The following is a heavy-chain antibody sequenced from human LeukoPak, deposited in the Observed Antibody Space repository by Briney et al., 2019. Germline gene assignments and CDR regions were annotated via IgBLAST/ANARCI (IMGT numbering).Heavy chain of an antibody. V-gene: IGHV4-38-2*02. D-gene: IGHD6-19*01. CDR1: GYSISSGYY. CDR3: AREGKTVAGTSDY. J-gene: IGHJ4*02. CDR2: IYHSGRT. Sequence: SETLSLTCAVSGYSISSGYYWGWIRQPPGKGLEWIGSIYHSGRTYYNPSLKSRVTISVDTSKNQFSLKLSSVTAADTAVYYCAREGKTVAGTSDYWGQGTLVTVSS.